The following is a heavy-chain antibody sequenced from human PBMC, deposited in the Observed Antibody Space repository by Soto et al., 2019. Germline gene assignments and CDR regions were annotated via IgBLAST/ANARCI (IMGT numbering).Heavy chain of an antibody. V-gene: IGHV3-30-3*01. Sequence: GGSLRLSCAASGFTFSSYAMHWDRQAPGKGLEWVAVISYDGSNKYYADSVKGRFTISRDNSKNTLYLQMNSLRAEDTAVYYCARAPARRGDYYYYGMDVWGQGTTVTVSS. D-gene: IGHD6-6*01. CDR3: ARAPARRGDYYYYGMDV. CDR1: GFTFSSYA. J-gene: IGHJ6*02. CDR2: ISYDGSNK.